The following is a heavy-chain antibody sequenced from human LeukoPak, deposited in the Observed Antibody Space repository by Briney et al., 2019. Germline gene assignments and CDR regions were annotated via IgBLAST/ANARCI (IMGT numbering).Heavy chain of an antibody. Sequence: PGGSLRLSCAASGFTFSRYWMHWVRRAPGKGLVWVSRINSDGSRTTYADSVKGRFAISRDNAKNTLYMQVNSLRAEDTAVYYCARSINPDYWGQGTLVTVSS. CDR1: GFTFSRYW. CDR2: INSDGSRT. V-gene: IGHV3-74*01. D-gene: IGHD5-24*01. J-gene: IGHJ4*02. CDR3: ARSINPDY.